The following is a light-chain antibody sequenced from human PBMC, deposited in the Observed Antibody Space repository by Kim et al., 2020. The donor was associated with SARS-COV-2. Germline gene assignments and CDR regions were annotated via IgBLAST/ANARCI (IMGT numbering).Light chain of an antibody. Sequence: RVTISCSGSSSNIGSNYVYWYQQRPGTAPKLLIYTNNQRPSGVPDRFSGSKSGTSASLAISGLRSEDEADYYCAAWDDSLSGYVVFGGGTQLTVL. J-gene: IGLJ2*01. CDR2: TNN. V-gene: IGLV1-47*01. CDR3: AAWDDSLSGYVV. CDR1: SSNIGSNY.